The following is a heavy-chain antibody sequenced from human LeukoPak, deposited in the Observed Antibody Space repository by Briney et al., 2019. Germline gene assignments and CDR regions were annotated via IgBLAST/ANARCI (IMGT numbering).Heavy chain of an antibody. D-gene: IGHD2/OR15-2a*01. Sequence: SETLSLTCTVSGGSINRGDYYWSWIRQPPGKGLEWIGYIYYSGNSFYNPSLKSRVTISVDTSKNHVSLNLSSVTAADTAVYYCARGNNPYYFDYWGQGTLVTVSS. V-gene: IGHV4-30-4*08. CDR1: GGSINRGDYY. J-gene: IGHJ4*02. CDR2: IYYSGNS. CDR3: ARGNNPYYFDY.